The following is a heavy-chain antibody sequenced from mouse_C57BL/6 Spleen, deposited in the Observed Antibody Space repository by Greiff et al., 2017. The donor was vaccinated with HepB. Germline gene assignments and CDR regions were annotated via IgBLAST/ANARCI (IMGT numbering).Heavy chain of an antibody. CDR2: IDPSDSYT. J-gene: IGHJ4*01. CDR3: ALMVTHYYAMDY. CDR1: GYTFTSYW. V-gene: IGHV1-69*01. Sequence: QVQLQQPGAELVMPGASVKLSCKASGYTFTSYWMHWVKQRPGQGLEWIGEIDPSDSYTNYNQKFKGKSTLTVDKSSSTAYMQLSSLTSEDSAVYYCALMVTHYYAMDYWGQGTSVTVSS. D-gene: IGHD2-3*01.